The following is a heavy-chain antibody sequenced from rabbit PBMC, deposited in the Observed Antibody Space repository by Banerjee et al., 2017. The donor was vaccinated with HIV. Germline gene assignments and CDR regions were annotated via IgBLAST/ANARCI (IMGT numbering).Heavy chain of an antibody. D-gene: IGHD8-1*01. CDR1: GIDFTTYG. Sequence: QEQLVESGGGLVTLGGSLKLSCKASGIDFTTYGISWVRQAPGKGLEWIACIYAGSSGSTWYASWAKGRFTVSKTSSTTVTLQMTSLTAADTATHFCARGTYLDYFELWGPGTLVTV. CDR3: ARGTYLDYFEL. CDR2: IYAGSSGST. V-gene: IGHV1S45*01. J-gene: IGHJ4*01.